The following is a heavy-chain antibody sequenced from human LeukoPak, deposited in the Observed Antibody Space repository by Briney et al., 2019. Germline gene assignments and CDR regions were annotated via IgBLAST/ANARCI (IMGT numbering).Heavy chain of an antibody. CDR3: ARAHRYCSTTGCYHWLDL. Sequence: SETLSLTCAVSGRLVSSNYWSWIRQPPGRGLEWIGYIYNSESTNYNPSLKSRVTISVDPSKNQFSLKLSSVTAADSAVYCCARAHRYCSTTGCYHWLDLWGQGTRVTVSS. V-gene: IGHV4-59*02. CDR1: GRLVSSNY. CDR2: IYNSEST. J-gene: IGHJ5*02. D-gene: IGHD2-2*01.